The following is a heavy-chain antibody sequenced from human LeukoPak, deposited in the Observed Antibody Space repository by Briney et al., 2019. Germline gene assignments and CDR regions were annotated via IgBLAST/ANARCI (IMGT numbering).Heavy chain of an antibody. CDR2: IKSKADGGTI. V-gene: IGHV3-15*01. CDR1: GFPFSHAW. D-gene: IGHD2-15*01. J-gene: IGHJ4*01. Sequence: PGGSLRLSCVLSGFPFSHAWMTWVRQAPGKGLEWVGRIKSKADGGTIHSSAPVKGRLTISTHDSNNTLYLYMDSPKTEHTAVYYCITDVPGAAYSFDYWGEGTPVTVSS. CDR3: ITDVPGAAYSFDY.